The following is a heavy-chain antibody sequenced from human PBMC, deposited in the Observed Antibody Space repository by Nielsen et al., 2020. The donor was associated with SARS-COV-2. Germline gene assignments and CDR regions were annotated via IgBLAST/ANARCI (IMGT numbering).Heavy chain of an antibody. V-gene: IGHV4-39*07. Sequence: SETLSLTCTVSGGSISSSSYYWGWIRQPPGKGLEWIGEINHSGSTNYNPPLKSRVTISVDTSKNQFSLKLSSVTAADTAVYYCARESYSSGWYSWGQGTLVTVSS. J-gene: IGHJ4*02. CDR3: ARESYSSGWYS. D-gene: IGHD6-19*01. CDR1: GGSISSSSYY. CDR2: INHSGST.